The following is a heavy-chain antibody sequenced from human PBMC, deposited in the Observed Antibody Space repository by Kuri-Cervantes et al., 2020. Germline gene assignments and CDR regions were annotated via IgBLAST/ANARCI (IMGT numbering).Heavy chain of an antibody. Sequence: GSLRLSCAVYGGSFSGYYWSWIRQPPGKGLEWIGEINHSGSTNYNPSLKSRVTISVDTSKNQFSLKLSSVTAADTAVYYCARGANGYNQRIVKYYFDYWGQGTLVTVSS. CDR1: GGSFSGYY. V-gene: IGHV4-34*01. CDR3: ARGANGYNQRIVKYYFDY. J-gene: IGHJ4*02. D-gene: IGHD5-24*01. CDR2: INHSGST.